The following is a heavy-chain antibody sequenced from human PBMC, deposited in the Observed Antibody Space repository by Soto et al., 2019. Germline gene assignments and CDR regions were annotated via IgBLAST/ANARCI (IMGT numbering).Heavy chain of an antibody. CDR2: IIPIFGTA. CDR1: GGTFSSYA. CDR3: ARGLGYCSGGSCYWDYFDY. D-gene: IGHD2-15*01. V-gene: IGHV1-69*01. J-gene: IGHJ4*02. Sequence: QVQLVQSGAEVKKPGSSVKVSCKASGGTFSSYAISWVRQAPEQGLEWMGGIIPIFGTANYEQKFQGRVTINADESTSTAYMELSSLRSEDTAVYYCARGLGYCSGGSCYWDYFDYWGQGTLVTVSS.